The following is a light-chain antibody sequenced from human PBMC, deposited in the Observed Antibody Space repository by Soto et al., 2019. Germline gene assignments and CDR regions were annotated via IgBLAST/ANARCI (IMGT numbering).Light chain of an antibody. CDR2: LNSDGSH. CDR1: SGHSSYA. J-gene: IGLJ3*02. CDR3: QTWGTGIHWV. Sequence: QPVLTQSPSASASLGASVKLTCTLSSGHSSYAIAWHQQQPEKGPRYLMKLNSDGSHSKGAGTPDRFSGSSSGAERYLTISSLQSEDEADYYCQTWGTGIHWVFGGGTKLTVL. V-gene: IGLV4-69*01.